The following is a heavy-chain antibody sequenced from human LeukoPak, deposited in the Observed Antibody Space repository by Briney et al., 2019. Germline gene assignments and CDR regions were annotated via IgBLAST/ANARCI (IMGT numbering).Heavy chain of an antibody. CDR3: ARRGSYCSSTGCYNRVHYFDY. D-gene: IGHD2-2*02. V-gene: IGHV4-38-2*01. CDR2: IYHSGST. Sequence: SETLSLTCAVSGYSIGSGYYWGWIRQPPGKGLEWIGSIYHSGSTYYNPSLKSRVTISVDTSKNQFSLKLSSVTGADTAVYYCARRGSYCSSTGCYNRVHYFDYWGQGTLVTVSS. CDR1: GYSIGSGYY. J-gene: IGHJ4*02.